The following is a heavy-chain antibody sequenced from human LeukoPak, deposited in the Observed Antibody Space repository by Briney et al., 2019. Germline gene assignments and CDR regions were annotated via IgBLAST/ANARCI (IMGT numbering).Heavy chain of an antibody. J-gene: IGHJ6*03. CDR1: GYTFTSYY. CDR2: INPSGGST. CDR3: ARDRDRVVVAANRYYYYYYYMDV. Sequence: ASVKVSCKASGYTFTSYYMHWVRQAPGKGLEWRGIINPSGGSTSYAQKFQGRVTMTRDMSTSTVYMELSSLRSEDTAVYYCARDRDRVVVAANRYYYYYYYMDVWGKGTTVTVSS. V-gene: IGHV1-46*01. D-gene: IGHD2-15*01.